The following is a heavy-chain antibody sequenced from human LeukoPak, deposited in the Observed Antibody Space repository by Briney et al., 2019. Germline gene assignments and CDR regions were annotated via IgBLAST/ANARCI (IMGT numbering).Heavy chain of an antibody. CDR2: IKQDGSEK. Sequence: GGSLRLSCAAPGFTFSSYWMSWVRQAPGKGLEWVANIKQDGSEKYYVDSVKGRFTISRDNAKNSLYLQMNSLRAEDTAVYYCARKAGSRLFDYWGQGTLVTVSS. V-gene: IGHV3-7*01. CDR3: ARKAGSRLFDY. J-gene: IGHJ4*02. CDR1: GFTFSSYW.